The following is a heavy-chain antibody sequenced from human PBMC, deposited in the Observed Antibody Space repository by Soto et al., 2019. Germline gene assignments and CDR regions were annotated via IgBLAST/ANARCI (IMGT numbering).Heavy chain of an antibody. CDR2: ISAYNGNT. CDR1: GYTFTSYG. D-gene: IGHD6-13*01. Sequence: ASVKVSCKASGYTFTSYGISWVRQAPGQGLEWMGWISAYNGNTNYAQKLQGRVTMTTDTSPSTAYMELRSLRSDDTAVYYCARDFAKQQLVVEFDYWGQGTLVTVSS. J-gene: IGHJ4*02. CDR3: ARDFAKQQLVVEFDY. V-gene: IGHV1-18*01.